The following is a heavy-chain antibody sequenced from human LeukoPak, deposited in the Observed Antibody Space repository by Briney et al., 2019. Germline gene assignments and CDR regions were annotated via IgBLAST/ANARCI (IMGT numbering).Heavy chain of an antibody. J-gene: IGHJ4*02. Sequence: GGSLRLSCAASGFTFSSYAMHWVRQAPGKGLEWVAVISYDGSNKYYADSVKGRFTISRDNSKNTLYLQMNSLRAEDTTVYYCARARGLRFLEWLLWYWGQGTLVTVSS. V-gene: IGHV3-30-3*01. CDR1: GFTFSSYA. D-gene: IGHD3-3*01. CDR2: ISYDGSNK. CDR3: ARARGLRFLEWLLWY.